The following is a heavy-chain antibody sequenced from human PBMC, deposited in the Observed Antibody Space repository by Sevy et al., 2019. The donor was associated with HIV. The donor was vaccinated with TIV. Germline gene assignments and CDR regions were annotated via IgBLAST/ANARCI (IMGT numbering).Heavy chain of an antibody. CDR3: ARHRSDCAFDY. D-gene: IGHD2-21*02. Sequence: SETLSLTCTVSGGSISGYYWSWIRQPPGKGLEWIAYIHYSGNTNYSPSLKSRVTISVDTSKNQFSLKLSSLTAADTAVYYCARHRSDCAFDYWGQGTLVTVSS. J-gene: IGHJ4*02. V-gene: IGHV4-59*08. CDR2: IHYSGNT. CDR1: GGSISGYY.